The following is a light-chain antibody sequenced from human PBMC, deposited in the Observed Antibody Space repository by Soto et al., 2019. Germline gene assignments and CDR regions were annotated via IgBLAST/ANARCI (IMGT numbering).Light chain of an antibody. J-gene: IGKJ1*01. CDR2: GAS. CDR3: AQIYTAQWT. V-gene: IGKV1-39*01. CDR1: ENIKNY. Sequence: DIHVTQSPSSLPASLGDRVTITCRASENIKNYLIWYQQKPGKAPNLLIYGASTLKTGVPSRFSGSGSGTDFTFTIGGLQPDDFATYYCAQIYTAQWTFGQGTRVDLK.